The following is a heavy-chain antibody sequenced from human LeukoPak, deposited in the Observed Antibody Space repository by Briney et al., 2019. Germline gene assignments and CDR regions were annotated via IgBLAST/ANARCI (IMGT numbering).Heavy chain of an antibody. J-gene: IGHJ5*02. CDR3: ARGPNARNAKSKYYCGDYFP. CDR1: GYTFTGYY. D-gene: IGHD4-17*01. CDR2: INPNSGGT. Sequence: GASVKVSCKASGYTFTGYYMHWVRQAPGQGLEWMGRINPNSGGTNYAQKFQGRVTMTRDTSISTAYMELSRLRSDDTAVYYCARGPNARNAKSKYYCGDYFPWGQGTLVTVSS. V-gene: IGHV1-2*06.